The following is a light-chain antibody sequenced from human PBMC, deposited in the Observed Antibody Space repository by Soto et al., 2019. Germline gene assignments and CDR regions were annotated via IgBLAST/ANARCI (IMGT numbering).Light chain of an antibody. CDR2: AAS. V-gene: IGKV1-39*01. CDR1: QSISSY. J-gene: IGKJ1*01. CDR3: QQSYSTPPWT. Sequence: DIQMTQSPSSLSASVGDRVTITCRASQSISSYLHWYQQKPGKAPKLLIYAASSLQSGVPSRFSGSGSGTDFTLTISRLQPEYFATCYYQQSYSTPPWTFGQGTKVEIK.